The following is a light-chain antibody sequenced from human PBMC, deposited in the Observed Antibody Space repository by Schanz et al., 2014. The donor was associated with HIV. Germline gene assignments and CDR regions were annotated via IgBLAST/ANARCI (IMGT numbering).Light chain of an antibody. CDR3: CSYAGSTTFYV. V-gene: IGLV2-23*02. J-gene: IGLJ1*01. Sequence: QSALTQPASVSGSPGQSITISCTGTTSDIGTYDLVSWYQQHPGRAPKLLIYEVSKRPSGVSSRFSGSKSGSTASLTISGLQAEDEADYYCCSYAGSTTFYVFATGTKLTVL. CDR1: TSDIGTYDL. CDR2: EVS.